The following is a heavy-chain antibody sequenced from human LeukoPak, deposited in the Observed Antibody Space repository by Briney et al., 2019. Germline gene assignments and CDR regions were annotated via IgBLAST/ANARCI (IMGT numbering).Heavy chain of an antibody. D-gene: IGHD2-2*01. V-gene: IGHV1-24*01. CDR3: ATSVLVPAAICGFDY. J-gene: IGHJ4*02. Sequence: ASVKVSCKVSGYTLTELSMHWVRQAPGKGLEWMGGFDPEDGETIYAQKFQGRVTMTEDTSTDTAYMELSSLRSEDTAVYYCATSVLVPAAICGFDYWGQGTLVTVSS. CDR1: GYTLTELS. CDR2: FDPEDGET.